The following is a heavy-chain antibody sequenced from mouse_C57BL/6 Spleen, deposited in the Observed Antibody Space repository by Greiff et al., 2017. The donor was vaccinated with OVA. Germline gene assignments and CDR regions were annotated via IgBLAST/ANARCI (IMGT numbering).Heavy chain of an antibody. CDR1: GYTFTSYW. D-gene: IGHD1-1*01. CDR2: IDPSDSYT. CDR3: AAITTVRGPMDY. Sequence: VQLQQPGAELVKPGASVKLSCKASGYTFTSYWMQWVKQRPGQGLEWIGEIDPSDSYTNYNQKFKGKATLTVDTSSSTAYMQLSSLTSEDSAVYYCAAITTVRGPMDYWGQGTSVTVSS. J-gene: IGHJ4*01. V-gene: IGHV1-50*01.